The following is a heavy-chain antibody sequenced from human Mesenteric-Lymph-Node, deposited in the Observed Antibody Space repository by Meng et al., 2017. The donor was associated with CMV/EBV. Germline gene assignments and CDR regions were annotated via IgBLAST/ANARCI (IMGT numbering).Heavy chain of an antibody. Sequence: GESLKISCEASGFTFNNYAIHWVRQAPGKGLEWVAEISYDGSIDYYTDSAKGRFTISRDNSKNTLYLQMNSLRAEDTAVYYCARDDGIAVAGTAYYYGMDVWGQGTTVTVSS. CDR2: ISYDGSID. V-gene: IGHV3-30-3*01. CDR1: GFTFNNYA. D-gene: IGHD6-19*01. CDR3: ARDDGIAVAGTAYYYGMDV. J-gene: IGHJ6*02.